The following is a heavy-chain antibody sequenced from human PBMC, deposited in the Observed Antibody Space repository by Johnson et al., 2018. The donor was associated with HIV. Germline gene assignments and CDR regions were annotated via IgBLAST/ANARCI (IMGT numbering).Heavy chain of an antibody. CDR1: GFTVSSNY. V-gene: IGHV3-66*01. CDR3: ARSGYGSGSTHDAFYV. CDR2: IYSGGST. J-gene: IGHJ3*01. Sequence: VQLVESGGGLVQPGGSLRLSCAASGFTVSSNYMSWVRQAPGKGLEWVSVIYSGGSTYYADSVKGRFTISRDNSKNTLYLQMNSLRAEDTAVYSCARSGYGSGSTHDAFYVWGQGTMVTVSS. D-gene: IGHD3-10*01.